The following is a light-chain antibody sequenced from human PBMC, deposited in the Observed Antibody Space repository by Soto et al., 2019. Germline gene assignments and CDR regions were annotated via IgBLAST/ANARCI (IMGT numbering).Light chain of an antibody. CDR2: DVS. CDR3: SSYTGSDTLI. J-gene: IGLJ2*01. V-gene: IGLV2-11*01. CDR1: SSDVGTYNY. Sequence: QSVLTQPRSVSGSPGQSVTISCTGTSSDVGTYNYVSWYQQHPGKAPKLMIYDVSQRPSGVPDRFSGSKSGNTASLTISGLQAEDESDYYCSSYTGSDTLIFGGGTKLAVL.